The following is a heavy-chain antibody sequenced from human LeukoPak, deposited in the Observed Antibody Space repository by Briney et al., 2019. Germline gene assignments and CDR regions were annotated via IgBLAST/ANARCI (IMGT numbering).Heavy chain of an antibody. Sequence: SETVSLTCTVSGGSISSSSYYWGWIRQPPGKGLEWIGSIYYSGSTNYNPSLKSRVTISVDTSKNQFSLKLSSVTAADTAVYYCARALQWLGTYYFDYWGQGTLVTVSS. J-gene: IGHJ4*02. CDR2: IYYSGST. CDR1: GGSISSSSYY. D-gene: IGHD6-19*01. V-gene: IGHV4-39*07. CDR3: ARALQWLGTYYFDY.